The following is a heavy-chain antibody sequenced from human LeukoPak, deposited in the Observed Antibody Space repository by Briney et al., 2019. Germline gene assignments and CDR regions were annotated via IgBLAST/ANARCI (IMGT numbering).Heavy chain of an antibody. Sequence: PSETLSLTCTVSGGSISSSSYYWGWIRQPPGKGLEWIGYIYHSGNVYVSASTLYNPSLKTRVSISVDLSKNQFFLDLRSLTAADTAVYYCARDLYSDVNHFDYWGQGTLVTVYS. V-gene: IGHV4-39*07. D-gene: IGHD4-17*01. CDR2: IYHSGNV. J-gene: IGHJ4*02. CDR1: GGSISSSSYY. CDR3: ARDLYSDVNHFDY.